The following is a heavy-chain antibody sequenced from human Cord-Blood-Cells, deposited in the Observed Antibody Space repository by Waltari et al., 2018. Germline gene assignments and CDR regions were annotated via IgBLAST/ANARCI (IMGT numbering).Heavy chain of an antibody. V-gene: IGHV3-30*18. Sequence: QVQLVESGGGVVQPGRSLRLSCAASGFTFSSYGMHWGRQAPGKGLEWVAVISYDGSNKYYADSVKGRFTISRDNSKNTLYLQMNSLRAEDTAVYYCAKEGAHSSGWFDYWGQGTLVTVSS. CDR3: AKEGAHSSGWFDY. CDR2: ISYDGSNK. J-gene: IGHJ4*02. D-gene: IGHD6-19*01. CDR1: GFTFSSYG.